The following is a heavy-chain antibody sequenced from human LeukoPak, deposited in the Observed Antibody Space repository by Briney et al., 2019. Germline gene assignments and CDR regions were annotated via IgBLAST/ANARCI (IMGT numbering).Heavy chain of an antibody. CDR3: ARGFLGGTDQYFDS. V-gene: IGHV3-23*01. CDR2: IGGGGPTT. J-gene: IGHJ4*02. CDR1: GFTFSTYA. Sequence: PGGSLRLSCAASGFTFSTYAMNWVRQAPAKGLGWVSTIGGGGPTTDYADSVEDRFTISRDNSKNTLYLQMNSLRAEDTAVYFCARGFLGGTDQYFDSWGQGTLVTVSS. D-gene: IGHD6-19*01.